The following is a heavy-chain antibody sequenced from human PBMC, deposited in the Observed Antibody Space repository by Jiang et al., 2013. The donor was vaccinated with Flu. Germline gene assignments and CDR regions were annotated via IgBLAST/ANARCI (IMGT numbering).Heavy chain of an antibody. J-gene: IGHJ3*02. Sequence: GGLVQPGGSLRLSCAASGFTFSSYAMSWVRQAPGKGLEWVSAISGSGGSTYYADSVKGRFTISRDNSKNTLYLQMNSLRAEDTAVYYCAKNYDSSGYYYPDAFDIWGQGTMVTVSS. CDR2: ISGSGGST. CDR1: GFTFSSYA. V-gene: IGHV3-23*01. D-gene: IGHD3-22*01. CDR3: AKNYDSSGYYYPDAFDI.